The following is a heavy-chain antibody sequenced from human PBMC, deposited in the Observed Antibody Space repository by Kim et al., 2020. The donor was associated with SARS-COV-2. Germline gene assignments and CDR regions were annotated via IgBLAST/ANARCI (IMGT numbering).Heavy chain of an antibody. V-gene: IGHV3-30*01. D-gene: IGHD3-22*01. J-gene: IGHJ4*02. CDR3: ARPDADGEYYDSSGYPDY. Sequence: KGLFTISRDNSKNTLYLQMNSLRAEDTAVYYCARPDADGEYYDSSGYPDYWGQGTLVTVSS.